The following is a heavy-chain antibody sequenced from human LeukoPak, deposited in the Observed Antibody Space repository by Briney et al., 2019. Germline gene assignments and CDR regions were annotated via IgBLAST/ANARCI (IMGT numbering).Heavy chain of an antibody. CDR3: ARGETWWEQRRYFDF. Sequence: ASVKVSCKASGYTFTGYYIHWVRQAPGQGLEWMGWINPNSDGTDYAQKFQGRVTMTSDASINTAYMELSRLTSDDTAMYYCARGETWWEQRRYFDFWGQGTLVIVSS. CDR1: GYTFTGYY. CDR2: INPNSDGT. D-gene: IGHD1-26*01. J-gene: IGHJ4*02. V-gene: IGHV1-2*02.